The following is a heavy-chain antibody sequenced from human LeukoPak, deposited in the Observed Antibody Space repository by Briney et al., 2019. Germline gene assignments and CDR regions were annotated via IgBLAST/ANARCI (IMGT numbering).Heavy chain of an antibody. CDR3: ANLPSYCSSTSCPKYFDY. V-gene: IGHV3-23*01. CDR1: GFTFSSYA. Sequence: GGSLRLSCAASGFTFSSYAMSWVRQAPGKGLEWVSAISGSGGSTYYVDSVKGRFTISRDNSKNTLYLQMNSLRAEDTAVYYCANLPSYCSSTSCPKYFDYWGQGTLVTVSS. CDR2: ISGSGGST. J-gene: IGHJ4*02. D-gene: IGHD2-2*01.